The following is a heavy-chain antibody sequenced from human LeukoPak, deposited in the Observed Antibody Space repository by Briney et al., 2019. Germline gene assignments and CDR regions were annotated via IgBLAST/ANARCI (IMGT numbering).Heavy chain of an antibody. Sequence: GGSLRLSCAASGFTFSDSYMSWIRQAPGKGLEWVSYISSSGTYTNYADSVKGRFTISRDNAKNSLFLQMNSLRAEDTALFYCATDRAIGYSYGGIDYWGQGALVTVSS. CDR1: GFTFSDSY. J-gene: IGHJ4*02. CDR3: ATDRAIGYSYGGIDY. CDR2: ISSSGTYT. D-gene: IGHD5-18*01. V-gene: IGHV3-11*06.